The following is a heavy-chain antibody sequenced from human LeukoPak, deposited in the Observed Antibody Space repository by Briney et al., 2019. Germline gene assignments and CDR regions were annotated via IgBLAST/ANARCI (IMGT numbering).Heavy chain of an antibody. CDR1: GLTFSSYA. J-gene: IGHJ4*02. Sequence: GSLRLSCAASGLTFSSYAMHWVRQAPGKGLEWVAVISYDGSNKYYADSVKGRFTISRDNSKNTLYLQMNSLRAEDTAVYYCARDTMVPLSISLDYWGQGTLVTVSS. D-gene: IGHD3-10*01. CDR3: ARDTMVPLSISLDY. CDR2: ISYDGSNK. V-gene: IGHV3-30-3*01.